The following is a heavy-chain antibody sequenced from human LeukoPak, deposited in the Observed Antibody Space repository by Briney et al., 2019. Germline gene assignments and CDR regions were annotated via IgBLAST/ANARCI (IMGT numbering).Heavy chain of an antibody. CDR3: ARSITMVRGVLGYFDY. D-gene: IGHD3-10*01. J-gene: IGHJ4*02. Sequence: SETLSLTCTVSGGSISSRSYYWGWIRQPPGKGLEWIGSIYYSGSTNYNPSLKSRVTISVDTSKNQFSLKLSSVAAADTAVYYCARSITMVRGVLGYFDYWGQGTLVTVSS. V-gene: IGHV4-39*07. CDR2: IYYSGST. CDR1: GGSISSRSYY.